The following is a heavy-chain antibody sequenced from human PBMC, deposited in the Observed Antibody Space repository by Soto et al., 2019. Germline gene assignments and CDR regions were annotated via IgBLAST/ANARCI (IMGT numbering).Heavy chain of an antibody. Sequence: QVQLQESGPRLVKPSETLSLTCIVSGGSISNYYWSWIRQPPGKGLEWIGYIYYSGSTNYNPSLQGRVTISFDTSKNPFSLKLSSVTAADTAVYYCARAVLPATAPFDYWGQGTLVTVSS. CDR1: GGSISNYY. CDR2: IYYSGST. J-gene: IGHJ4*02. CDR3: ARAVLPATAPFDY. D-gene: IGHD2-2*01. V-gene: IGHV4-59*01.